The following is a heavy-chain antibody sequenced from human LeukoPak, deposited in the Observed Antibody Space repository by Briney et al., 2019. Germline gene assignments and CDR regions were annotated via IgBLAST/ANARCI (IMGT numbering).Heavy chain of an antibody. D-gene: IGHD3-22*01. Sequence: SETLSLTCAVYGGSFSGYYWSWIRQPPGKGLEWIGYVYYSGRTNYNPTLKSRVTISVDTSKNQFSLRLNSVTAADTALYYCVRETATSYYDSAGYYRQTEVFDVWGQGTKVTVSS. CDR1: GGSFSGYY. CDR2: VYYSGRT. CDR3: VRETATSYYDSAGYYRQTEVFDV. V-gene: IGHV4-59*01. J-gene: IGHJ3*01.